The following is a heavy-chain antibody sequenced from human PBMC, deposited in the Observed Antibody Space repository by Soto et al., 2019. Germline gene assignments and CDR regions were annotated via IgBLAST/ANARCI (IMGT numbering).Heavy chain of an antibody. CDR3: ARGNNYFSGTYAELDS. CDR1: GYTFINYY. Sequence: QVQLEQSGAEVRKPGASVKLSCKASGYTFINYYMHWVRQAPGQGLEWMAMINPSGGSTTYAQKFQGRVTMTRDRSTSTVYMDLSSLRSEDTAIYYCARGNNYFSGTYAELDSWGQGTLVTVSS. D-gene: IGHD3-10*01. J-gene: IGHJ4*02. V-gene: IGHV1-46*01. CDR2: INPSGGST.